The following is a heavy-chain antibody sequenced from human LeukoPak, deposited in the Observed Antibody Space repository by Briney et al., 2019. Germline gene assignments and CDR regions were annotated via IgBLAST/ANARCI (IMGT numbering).Heavy chain of an antibody. V-gene: IGHV2-5*02. D-gene: IGHD2-15*01. Sequence: SGPTLVKPTQTLTLTCTFSGFSLSTSEVGVGWIRQPPGRALEWLALIYWDDDKRYSPSLKSRLTITKDTSKKQVVLTMTNMDPXDTAXXYCTYSPSNTLPHYWGQGTLVTVSS. CDR1: GFSLSTSEVG. CDR3: TYSPSNTLPHY. CDR2: IYWDDDK. J-gene: IGHJ4*02.